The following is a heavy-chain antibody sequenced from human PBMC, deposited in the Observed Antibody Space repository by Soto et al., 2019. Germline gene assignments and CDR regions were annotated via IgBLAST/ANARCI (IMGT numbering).Heavy chain of an antibody. J-gene: IGHJ5*02. Sequence: PSETLSLTCTVSGGSISSYYWSWIRQPPGKGLEWIGYIYYSGSTNYNPSLKSRVTISVDTSKNQFSLKLSSVTAADTAVYYCAGNRRLRLGLNWFDPRGQGALVTVSS. D-gene: IGHD3-16*01. CDR2: IYYSGST. CDR1: GGSISSYY. CDR3: AGNRRLRLGLNWFDP. V-gene: IGHV4-59*01.